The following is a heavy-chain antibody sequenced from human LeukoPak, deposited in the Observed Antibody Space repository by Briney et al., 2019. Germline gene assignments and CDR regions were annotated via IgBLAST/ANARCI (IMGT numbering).Heavy chain of an antibody. CDR3: ASDGVGYYYYGMDV. CDR2: TYTSGST. Sequence: SETLSLTCTVSGGSISSYYWSWIRQPAGKGLEWIGRTYTSGSTNYNPSLKSRVTMSVDTSKNQFSPKLSSVTAADTAVYYCASDGVGYYYYGMDVWGQGTTVTVSS. CDR1: GGSISSYY. D-gene: IGHD1-26*01. V-gene: IGHV4-4*07. J-gene: IGHJ6*02.